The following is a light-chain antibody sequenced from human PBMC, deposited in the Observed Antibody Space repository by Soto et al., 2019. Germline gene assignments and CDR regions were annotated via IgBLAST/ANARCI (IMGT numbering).Light chain of an antibody. J-gene: IGLJ1*01. CDR2: EVS. CDR1: SSDVGGYNY. Sequence: QSVLTQPASVSGSPVQSITISCTGTSSDVGGYNYVSWYQQHPGKAPKLMIYEVSNRPSGVSNRFSGSKSDNTASLTISGLQAEDEADYYCSSYTSSSTYVFGTGTKVTVL. CDR3: SSYTSSSTYV. V-gene: IGLV2-14*01.